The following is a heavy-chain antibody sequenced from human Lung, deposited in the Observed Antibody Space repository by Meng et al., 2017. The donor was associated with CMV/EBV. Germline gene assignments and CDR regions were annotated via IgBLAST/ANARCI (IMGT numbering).Heavy chain of an antibody. CDR3: AKDLMDSSGWYEYYYHGMDV. J-gene: IGHJ6*02. CDR2: IYSGGTST. V-gene: IGHV3-23*03. CDR1: GFTFSSYA. Sequence: LTXAASGFTFSSYAMSWVRQAPGKGLEWVSLIYSGGTSTYYADSVKGRFTTSRDNSKNTLYLQMNSLRAEDTAVYYCAKDLMDSSGWYEYYYHGMDVWVQGTKVTV. D-gene: IGHD6-19*01.